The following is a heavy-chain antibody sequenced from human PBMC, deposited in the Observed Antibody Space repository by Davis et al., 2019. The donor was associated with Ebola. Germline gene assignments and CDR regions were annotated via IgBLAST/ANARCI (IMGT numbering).Heavy chain of an antibody. V-gene: IGHV4-39*01. Sequence: PSETLSLTCNVSGGSLGAGSFFCDWIRQSPGKGLEWIGSVHYVGKTHYNPSLESRLTMSLDLSKNQFSLKLTSVTAADTAVYYCARRGTNYAYYYHAIDVWGQGTTVTVSS. CDR1: GGSLGAGSFF. CDR2: VHYVGKT. D-gene: IGHD4/OR15-4a*01. CDR3: ARRGTNYAYYYHAIDV. J-gene: IGHJ6*02.